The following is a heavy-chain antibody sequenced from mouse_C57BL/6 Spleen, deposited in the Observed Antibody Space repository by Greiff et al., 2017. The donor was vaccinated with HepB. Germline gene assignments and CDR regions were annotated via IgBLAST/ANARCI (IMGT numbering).Heavy chain of an antibody. V-gene: IGHV2-2*01. CDR2: IWSGGST. CDR3: ASGTYYSNYVGFAY. Sequence: VQLQQSGPGLVQPSQSLSITCTVSGFSLTSYGVHWVRQSPGKGLEWLGVIWSGGSTDYNAAFISRLSISKDNSKSQVFFKMNSLQADDTAIYYCASGTYYSNYVGFAYWGQGTLVTVSA. CDR1: GFSLTSYG. D-gene: IGHD2-5*01. J-gene: IGHJ3*01.